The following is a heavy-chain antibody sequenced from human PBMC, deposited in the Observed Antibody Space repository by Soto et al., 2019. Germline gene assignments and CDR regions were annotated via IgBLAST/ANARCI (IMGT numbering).Heavy chain of an antibody. V-gene: IGHV1-69*01. CDR1: GGTFSSYA. J-gene: IGHJ6*02. CDR3: ARSQGSSTSLEIYYYYYYGMDV. CDR2: IIPISGTA. Sequence: QVQLVQSGAEVKKPGSSVKVSCKASGGTFSSYAISWVRQAPGQGLEWMGGIIPISGTANYAQKFQGRVTITADESTSTAYMELSSLRSEDTAVYYWARSQGSSTSLEIYYYYYYGMDVGGQGTKVTVSS. D-gene: IGHD2-2*01.